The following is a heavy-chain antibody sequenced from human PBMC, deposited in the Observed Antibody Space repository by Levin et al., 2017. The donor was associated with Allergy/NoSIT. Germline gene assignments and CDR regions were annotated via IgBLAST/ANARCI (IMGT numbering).Heavy chain of an antibody. CDR2: IWYDGSNK. Sequence: GGSLRLSCAASGFTFSSYGMHWVRQAPGKGLEWVAVIWYDGSNKYYADSVKGRFTISRDNSKNTLYLQMNSLRAEDTAVYYCARGASGYDFLSALDPWGQGTLVTVSS. V-gene: IGHV3-33*01. J-gene: IGHJ5*02. CDR1: GFTFSSYG. CDR3: ARGASGYDFLSALDP. D-gene: IGHD5-12*01.